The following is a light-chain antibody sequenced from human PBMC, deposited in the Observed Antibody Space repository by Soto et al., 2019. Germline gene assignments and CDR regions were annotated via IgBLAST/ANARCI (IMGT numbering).Light chain of an antibody. V-gene: IGKV3-15*01. J-gene: IGKJ2*01. CDR2: AAS. Sequence: EIVMTQSPATLSVSPGERATLSCRASQSVTSNLAWYQQKPGQAPRLLIYAASTRATGIPARFSGSGSGTEFTLTISGLQSEDFAVYYCQQYNNWPHTFGQGTRLEI. CDR3: QQYNNWPHT. CDR1: QSVTSN.